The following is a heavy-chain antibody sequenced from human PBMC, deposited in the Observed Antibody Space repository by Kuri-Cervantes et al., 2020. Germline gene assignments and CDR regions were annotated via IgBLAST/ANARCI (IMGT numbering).Heavy chain of an antibody. CDR2: IYYSGTT. CDR3: ARGTHCSSSTNCQPPYNWFDP. D-gene: IGHD2-2*01. Sequence: ESLKISCSVSGGSISPYYWSWFRQPPGKGLEWIGYIYYSGTTTYNPSLNSRVTISVDTSKKQFSLKLSSVTAADTAVYYCARGTHCSSSTNCQPPYNWFDPWGQGTLVTVSS. CDR1: GGSISPYY. V-gene: IGHV4-59*12. J-gene: IGHJ5*02.